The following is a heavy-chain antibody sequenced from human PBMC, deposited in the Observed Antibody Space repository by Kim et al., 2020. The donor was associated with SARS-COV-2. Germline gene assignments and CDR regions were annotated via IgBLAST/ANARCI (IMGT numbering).Heavy chain of an antibody. J-gene: IGHJ5*02. CDR3: ARNLVGDTDLGP. Sequence: GGSPRLSCAASGFTFSSHVMHWVRQAPGKGREWVALISYEGSTQKYTDSVKGRFTVSRDNSKNTLFLQMNSLRPEDTAVYYCARNLVGDTDLGPWGQGTLVTVSS. CDR1: GFTFSSHV. CDR2: ISYEGSTQ. V-gene: IGHV3-30*03. D-gene: IGHD1-26*01.